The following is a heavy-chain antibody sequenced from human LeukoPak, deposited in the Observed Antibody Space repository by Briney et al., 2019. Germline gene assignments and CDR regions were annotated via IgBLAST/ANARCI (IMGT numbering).Heavy chain of an antibody. V-gene: IGHV3-74*01. CDR3: VVWGEDRSGHRFDF. Sequence: GGSLRLSCAASGFTFDYYWMHRVRQAPGKGLMWVSRINTDGSNTHYADSVKGRFTISRDNAKNTLYLQMNGLRVEDAAVYYCVVWGEDRSGHRFDFWGQGTLVTVSS. CDR2: INTDGSNT. J-gene: IGHJ4*02. D-gene: IGHD3-22*01. CDR1: GFTFDYYW.